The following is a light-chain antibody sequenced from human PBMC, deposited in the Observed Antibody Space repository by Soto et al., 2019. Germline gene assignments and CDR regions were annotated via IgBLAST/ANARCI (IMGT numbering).Light chain of an antibody. CDR2: HVT. CDR1: SSDVGGYNY. V-gene: IGLV2-14*03. Sequence: QSALTQPASVSGSPGQSITISCTGTSSDVGGYNYVSWYQQHSGKAPKLMIYHVTNRPSGVSDRFSGSKSGNTASLTISGLKAEDEADYYCASFTSNSHYVFGAGTKLTVL. J-gene: IGLJ1*01. CDR3: ASFTSNSHYV.